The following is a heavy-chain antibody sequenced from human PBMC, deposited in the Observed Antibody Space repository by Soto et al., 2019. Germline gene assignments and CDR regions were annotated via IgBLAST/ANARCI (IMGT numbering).Heavy chain of an antibody. V-gene: IGHV4-31*03. D-gene: IGHD3-10*01. Sequence: PSETLSLTCTVSGGSISSGGYYWSWIRQHPGKGLEWIGYIYYSGSAYYNPSLKSRVTISVDTSKNQFSLKLSSVTAADTAVYYCARDSSTMVRGVITNWFDPWGQGTLVTVSS. CDR3: ARDSSTMVRGVITNWFDP. J-gene: IGHJ5*02. CDR1: GGSISSGGYY. CDR2: IYYSGSA.